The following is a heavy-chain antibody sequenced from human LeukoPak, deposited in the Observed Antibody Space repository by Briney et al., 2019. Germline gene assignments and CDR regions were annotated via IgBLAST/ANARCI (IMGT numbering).Heavy chain of an antibody. J-gene: IGHJ4*02. Sequence: SVKVSCKASGGAFSSYAISWVRQAPGQGLEWMGGIIPIFGTANYAQKFQGRVTITADESTSTAYMELRSLRSDDTAVYYCARDTSILWYTSDYWGQGTLVTVSS. CDR1: GGAFSSYA. V-gene: IGHV1-69*13. CDR2: IIPIFGTA. CDR3: ARDTSILWYTSDY. D-gene: IGHD2-21*01.